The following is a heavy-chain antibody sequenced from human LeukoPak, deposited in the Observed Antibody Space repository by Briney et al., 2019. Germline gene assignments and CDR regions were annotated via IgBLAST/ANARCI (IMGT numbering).Heavy chain of an antibody. V-gene: IGHV1-24*01. D-gene: IGHD1-26*01. CDR2: FDPEDGET. J-gene: IGHJ4*02. CDR1: GYTLTELS. CDR3: ATDTTLRYSGSYTMFDY. Sequence: ASVKVSCKVSGYTLTELSMHWVRRAPGKGLEWMGGFDPEDGETIYAQKFQGRVTMTEDTSTDTAYMELSSLRSEDTAVYYCATDTTLRYSGSYTMFDYWGQGTLVTVSS.